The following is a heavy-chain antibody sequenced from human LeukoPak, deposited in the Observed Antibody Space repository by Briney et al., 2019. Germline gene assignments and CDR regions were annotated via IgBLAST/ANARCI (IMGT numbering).Heavy chain of an antibody. Sequence: SETLSLTCAVYGGSFSGYYWSWIRQPPGKELEWIGEINHSGSTNYNPSLKSRVTISVDTSKNQFSLKLSSVTAADTAVYYCARDPSSYGIDYWGQGTLVTVSS. D-gene: IGHD5-18*01. CDR1: GGSFSGYY. J-gene: IGHJ4*02. CDR2: INHSGST. V-gene: IGHV4-34*01. CDR3: ARDPSSYGIDY.